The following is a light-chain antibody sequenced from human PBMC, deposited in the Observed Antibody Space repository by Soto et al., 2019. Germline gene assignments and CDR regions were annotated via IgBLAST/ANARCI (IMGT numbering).Light chain of an antibody. CDR1: QSVRNN. J-gene: IGKJ1*01. Sequence: EIVMTQSPATLSVSPGERATLSCRASQSVRNNLAWYQQKPGQAPRLLIYGASTRATGIPARFSGSGSGTEFTLTISSLYSEDFAVYYCQQYGTSPQTFGQGTKVDFK. CDR2: GAS. V-gene: IGKV3-15*01. CDR3: QQYGTSPQT.